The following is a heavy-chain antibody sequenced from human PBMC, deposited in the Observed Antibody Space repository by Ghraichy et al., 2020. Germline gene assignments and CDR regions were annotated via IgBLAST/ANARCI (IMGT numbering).Heavy chain of an antibody. CDR3: ASIIAAAGNWFDP. CDR1: GYTFTSYG. CDR2: ISAYNGNT. V-gene: IGHV1-18*01. D-gene: IGHD6-13*01. Sequence: ASVKVSCKASGYTFTSYGISWVRQAPGQGLEWMGWISAYNGNTNYAQKLQGRVTMTTDTSTSTAYMEPRSLRSDDTAVYYCASIIAAAGNWFDPWGQGTLVTVSS. J-gene: IGHJ5*02.